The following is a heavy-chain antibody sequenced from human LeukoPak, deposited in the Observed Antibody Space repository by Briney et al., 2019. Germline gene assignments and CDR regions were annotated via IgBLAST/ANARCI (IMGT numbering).Heavy chain of an antibody. Sequence: LSLTCTVSGYSISSGYYWGWIRQPPGKGLEWVAVISYDGSNKYYADSVKGRFTISRDNSKNTLYLQMDSLRAEDTAVYYCATCGWLGAWFDPWGQGTLVTVSS. D-gene: IGHD5-24*01. CDR2: ISYDGSNK. CDR3: ATCGWLGAWFDP. CDR1: GYSISSGY. J-gene: IGHJ5*02. V-gene: IGHV3-30*03.